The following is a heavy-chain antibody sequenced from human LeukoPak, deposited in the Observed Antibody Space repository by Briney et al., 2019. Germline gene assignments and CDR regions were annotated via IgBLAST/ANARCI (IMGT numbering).Heavy chain of an antibody. CDR1: GFTFSSYA. J-gene: IGHJ4*02. Sequence: GASLRLSCAASGFTFSSYAMTWVRQAPGKGLEWPSAISGTGGSTFYADSVKGRFTISRDNSKDTLYLQMNSLRAEDTAVYYCAKPLYPNYDYVWGSYRSPFDYWGQGILVTVSS. CDR3: AKPLYPNYDYVWGSYRSPFDY. V-gene: IGHV3-23*01. CDR2: ISGTGGST. D-gene: IGHD3-16*02.